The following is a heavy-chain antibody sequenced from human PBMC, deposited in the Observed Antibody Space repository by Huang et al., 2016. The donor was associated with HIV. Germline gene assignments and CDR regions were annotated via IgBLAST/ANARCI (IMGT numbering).Heavy chain of an antibody. J-gene: IGHJ3*02. Sequence: EVQLVQSGAEVKKPGESLKISCKGSGYSFSTYWIGWVRQMPGKGLEWMGMIFPGDSDTIYSPSCQGQVTISADKSISTAYLQWSSLKASDTAMYYCASTASYSGSYRGAFDIWGQGTMVTVSS. CDR2: IFPGDSDT. D-gene: IGHD1-26*01. V-gene: IGHV5-51*03. CDR3: ASTASYSGSYRGAFDI. CDR1: GYSFSTYW.